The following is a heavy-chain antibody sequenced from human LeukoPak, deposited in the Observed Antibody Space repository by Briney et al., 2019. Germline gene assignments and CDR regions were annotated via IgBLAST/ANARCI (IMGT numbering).Heavy chain of an antibody. D-gene: IGHD2-15*01. Sequence: SVKVSCKASGGTFSSYAISWVRQAPGQGLEWVGGTIPIFGTANYAQKFQGRVTITADESTSTAYMELSSLRSEDTAVYYCASHRYCSGGSGYRWSTYYIDGWGQGSLVTVSS. CDR3: ASHRYCSGGSGYRWSTYYIDG. CDR1: GGTFSSYA. CDR2: TIPIFGTA. J-gene: IGHJ4*02. V-gene: IGHV1-69*01.